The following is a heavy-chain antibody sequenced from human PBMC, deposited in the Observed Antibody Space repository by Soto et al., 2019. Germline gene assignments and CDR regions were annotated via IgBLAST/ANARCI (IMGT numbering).Heavy chain of an antibody. CDR1: GGSISSGGYY. CDR3: ARISKLRGVTATHNYGMDV. Sequence: SETLSLTCTVSGGSISSGGYYWSWIRQHPGKGLEWIGYIYYSGSTYYNPSLKSRVTVSVDTSKNQFSLKLSSVTAADTAVYYCARISKLRGVTATHNYGMDVWGQGTTVTVSS. CDR2: IYYSGST. V-gene: IGHV4-31*03. J-gene: IGHJ6*02. D-gene: IGHD2-21*02.